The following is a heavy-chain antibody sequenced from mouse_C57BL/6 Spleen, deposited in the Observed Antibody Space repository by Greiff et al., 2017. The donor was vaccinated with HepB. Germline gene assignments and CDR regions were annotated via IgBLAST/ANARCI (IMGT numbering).Heavy chain of an antibody. CDR3: ARKGIDYYGSSYWYFDV. J-gene: IGHJ1*03. CDR1: GYTFTNYW. V-gene: IGHV1-63*01. CDR2: IYPGGGYT. Sequence: VQLVESGAELVRPGTSVKMSCKASGYTFTNYWIGWAKQRPGHGLEWIGDIYPGGGYTNYNEKFKGKATLTADKSSSTAYMQFSSLTSEDSAIYYCARKGIDYYGSSYWYFDVWGTGTTVTVSS. D-gene: IGHD1-1*01.